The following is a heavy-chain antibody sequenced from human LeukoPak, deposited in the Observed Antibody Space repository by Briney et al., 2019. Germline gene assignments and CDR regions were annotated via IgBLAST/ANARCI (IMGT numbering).Heavy chain of an antibody. J-gene: IGHJ4*02. D-gene: IGHD3-22*01. CDR2: IHHSGIT. Sequence: SETLSLTCTGPGGSVTNTYYYWVWIRQPPGKGLEWIATIHHSGITHYNPSLKSRVTIFLDTPKNPFSLKLSSVTAADTAVYYCARVRRAYDSSDYFDYWGQGTLVTVSS. CDR3: ARVRRAYDSSDYFDY. CDR1: GGSVTNTYYY. V-gene: IGHV4-39*07.